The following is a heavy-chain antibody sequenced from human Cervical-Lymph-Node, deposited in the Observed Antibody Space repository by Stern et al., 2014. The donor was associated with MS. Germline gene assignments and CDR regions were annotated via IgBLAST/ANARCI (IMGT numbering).Heavy chain of an antibody. Sequence: QVQLGQSGAEVKKPGASVTVSCNVAGHPLSELAMHWLRQLPTRGLEWMGQFDPEDGETVYAQQFQGRLTMTEDTSTGTAYMTLTALRSEDTAVYYCATXXXXKWGPGTLVTVSS. J-gene: IGHJ4*02. V-gene: IGHV1-24*01. CDR1: GHPLSELA. CDR2: FDPEDGET. CDR3: ATXXXXK.